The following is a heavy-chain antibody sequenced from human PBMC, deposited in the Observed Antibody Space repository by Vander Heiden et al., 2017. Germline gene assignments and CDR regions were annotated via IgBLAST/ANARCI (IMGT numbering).Heavy chain of an antibody. CDR2: IKPDGGEK. V-gene: IGHV3-7*03. CDR1: GFTFSSYW. J-gene: IGHJ4*02. D-gene: IGHD3-16*01. CDR3: VRDAHRGGDFDY. Sequence: EVQLVESGGGLVQPGGSIRLSCAASGFTFSSYWMVWVRQAPGKGLEWVANIKPDGGEKYYVDSVMGRFTISRDNAKNSLSLEMNSLRAEDTALYYCVRDAHRGGDFDYWGQGTLVTVSS.